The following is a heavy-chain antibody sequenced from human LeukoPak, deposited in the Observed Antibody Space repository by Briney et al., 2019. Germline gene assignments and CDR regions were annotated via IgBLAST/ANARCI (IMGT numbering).Heavy chain of an antibody. J-gene: IGHJ1*01. CDR3: ARGEVSSWFDYFQH. Sequence: GASVKVSCKASGYTFTGYYMHWVRQAPGQGLEWMGWINPSSGGTKFAQEFQGRVAMTRDTSISTGYMELSRLRSDDTAVYYCARGEVSSWFDYFQHWDQGTLVTVSS. CDR1: GYTFTGYY. V-gene: IGHV1-2*02. D-gene: IGHD6-13*01. CDR2: INPSSGGT.